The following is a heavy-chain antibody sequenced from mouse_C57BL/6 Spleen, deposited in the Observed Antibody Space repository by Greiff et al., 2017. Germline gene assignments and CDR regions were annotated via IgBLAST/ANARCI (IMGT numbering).Heavy chain of an antibody. CDR3: TKFGYYGSIYAMDY. CDR1: GYTFTDYE. J-gene: IGHJ4*01. D-gene: IGHD1-1*01. CDR2: IDPETGGT. V-gene: IGHV1-15*01. Sequence: VQLQQSGAELVRPGASVTLSCKASGYTFTDYEMHWVKQTPVHGLEWIGAIDPETGGTAYNQKFKGKAILTADKSSSTAYMELRSLTSEDSAVYYCTKFGYYGSIYAMDYWGQGTSVTVSS.